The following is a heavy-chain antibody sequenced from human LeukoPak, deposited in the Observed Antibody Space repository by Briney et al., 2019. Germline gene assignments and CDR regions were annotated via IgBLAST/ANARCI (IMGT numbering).Heavy chain of an antibody. Sequence: GGSLRLSCAASGFTFSSYSMNWVRQAPGKGLEWVSSFSSSSSYIYYADSVKGRFTISRDNAKNSLYLQMNSLRAEDTAVYYCARGGGSGYYYVPFDYWGQGTLVTVSS. V-gene: IGHV3-21*01. CDR2: FSSSSSYI. CDR1: GFTFSSYS. CDR3: ARGGGSGYYYVPFDY. J-gene: IGHJ4*02. D-gene: IGHD3-22*01.